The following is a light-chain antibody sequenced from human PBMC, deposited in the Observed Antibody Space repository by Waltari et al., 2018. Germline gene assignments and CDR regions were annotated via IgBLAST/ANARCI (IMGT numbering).Light chain of an antibody. J-gene: IGKJ4*01. CDR2: AAS. CDR3: QQNYRTPT. V-gene: IGKV1-39*01. CDR1: QDIDRY. Sequence: DVQVTQSPSSLSASVGDSVTITCRTSQDIDRYLIWYQQKPGNAPKLLIYAASYLQSGVPSRFSGSGSGTDFSLTISSLQPEDFAVYYCQQNYRTPTLGGGTKVEVK.